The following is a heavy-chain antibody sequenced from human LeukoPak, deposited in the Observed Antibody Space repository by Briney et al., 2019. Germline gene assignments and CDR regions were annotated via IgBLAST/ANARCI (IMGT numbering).Heavy chain of an antibody. V-gene: IGHV4-59*01. Sequence: SETLSLTCTVSGGSISSYYWSWIRQPPGKGLEWVGYIYYSGSTNYNPSLKSRVTISVDTSKSQFSLKLSSVTAADTAVYYCARLGGYGYFDYWGQGTLVTVSS. CDR1: GGSISSYY. J-gene: IGHJ4*02. CDR3: ARLGGYGYFDY. CDR2: IYYSGST. D-gene: IGHD5-12*01.